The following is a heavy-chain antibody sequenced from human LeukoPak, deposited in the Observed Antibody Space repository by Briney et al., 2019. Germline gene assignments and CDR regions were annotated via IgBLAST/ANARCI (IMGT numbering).Heavy chain of an antibody. CDR1: GFTFDDYT. Sequence: QPGGSLRLSCAASGFTFDDYTMHWVRQAPGKGLEWVSGISWNSGSFGYVDSVNGRFTISRDDAKNSLYLQMNSLRPEDTALYYCAKGSSGSEYSSLDCWGQGTLVTVSS. CDR3: AKGSSGSEYSSLDC. J-gene: IGHJ4*02. CDR2: ISWNSGSF. V-gene: IGHV3-9*01. D-gene: IGHD1-26*01.